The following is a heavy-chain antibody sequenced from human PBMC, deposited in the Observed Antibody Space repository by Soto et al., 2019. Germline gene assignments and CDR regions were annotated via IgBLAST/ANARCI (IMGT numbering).Heavy chain of an antibody. CDR3: ASTYYTGDSGPYDY. CDR2: IYYSGTT. Sequence: QVQLQESGPGLVKPSQTLSLTCTVSGDSISSGGYYWSWIRQHPGKGLEWIGDIYYSGTTYYNPSLEGRVSISADTSENQFSLKVKSVTVADTAVYYCASTYYTGDSGPYDYWGQGTLVTVSS. V-gene: IGHV4-31*03. D-gene: IGHD1-26*01. CDR1: GDSISSGGYY. J-gene: IGHJ4*02.